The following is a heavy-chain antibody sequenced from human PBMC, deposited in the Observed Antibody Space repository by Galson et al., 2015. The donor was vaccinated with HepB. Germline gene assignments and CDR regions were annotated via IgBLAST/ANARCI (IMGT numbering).Heavy chain of an antibody. Sequence: SLRLSCAASGFTFSLFSMHWVRQAPGKGLEFVSGITRNAYNTDYSDSAKGRFTISRDDSKKELYLQMTSLRPEDTATYYCVKGVFGNGWDFWGQGTLVTVSS. J-gene: IGHJ4*02. CDR2: ITRNAYNT. D-gene: IGHD6-19*01. CDR3: VKGVFGNGWDF. V-gene: IGHV3-64D*06. CDR1: GFTFSLFS.